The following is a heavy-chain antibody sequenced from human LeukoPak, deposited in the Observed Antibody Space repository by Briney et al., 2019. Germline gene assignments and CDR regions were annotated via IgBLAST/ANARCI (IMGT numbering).Heavy chain of an antibody. CDR1: GFTFSNAW. Sequence: KPGGSLRLSCAASGFTFSNAWMSWVRQAPGKGLEWIGSIYYSGSTYYNPSLKSRVTISVDTSENQFSLKLTSVTAADTAVYYCARHPQRSLGVTTSGPYYYAMDVWGQGTTVTVSS. V-gene: IGHV4-39*01. CDR3: ARHPQRSLGVTTSGPYYYAMDV. CDR2: IYYSGST. J-gene: IGHJ6*02. D-gene: IGHD2-21*02.